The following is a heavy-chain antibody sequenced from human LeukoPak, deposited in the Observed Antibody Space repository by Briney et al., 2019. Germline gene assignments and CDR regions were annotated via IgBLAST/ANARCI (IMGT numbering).Heavy chain of an antibody. CDR3: GRVYCSTTSCYDYYDYYMDV. Sequence: PGGSLRLSCAASGFRFDDYGMSWVRHVPGKGLEWVSGINWDGAGTGYADSVKGRFTISRDNVKNFLYLRMNSLRVEDTALYFCGRVYCSTTSCYDYYDYYMDVWGKGTTVTVSS. D-gene: IGHD2-2*01. CDR1: GFRFDDYG. CDR2: INWDGAGT. V-gene: IGHV3-20*04. J-gene: IGHJ6*03.